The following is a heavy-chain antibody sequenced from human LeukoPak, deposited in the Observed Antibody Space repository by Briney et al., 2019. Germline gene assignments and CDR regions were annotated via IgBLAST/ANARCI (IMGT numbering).Heavy chain of an antibody. CDR3: ARHPILDFWSGGYFFDY. CDR2: IYYSGST. Sequence: SETLSLTCTVSGGSISSSIYYWGWIRQPPGKGLEWTGNIYYSGSTYYNPSLKSRVTISVDTSKNQFSLKLSSVTAADTAVYYCARHPILDFWSGGYFFDYWGQGTLVTVSS. V-gene: IGHV4-39*01. D-gene: IGHD3-3*01. J-gene: IGHJ4*02. CDR1: GGSISSSIYY.